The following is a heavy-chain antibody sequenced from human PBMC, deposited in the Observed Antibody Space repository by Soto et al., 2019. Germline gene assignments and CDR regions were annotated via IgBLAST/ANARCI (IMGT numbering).Heavy chain of an antibody. D-gene: IGHD5-12*01. CDR2: ISSSGGGT. V-gene: IGHV3-23*01. CDR1: GFTFSSYA. CDR3: AKGGYNGDDFTYDFDY. J-gene: IGHJ4*02. Sequence: EVQLLESGGGLVQPGGSLRLSCAASGFTFSSYAMSWVRQAPGKGLEWVSVISSSGGGTYYADSVKGRFTISRDNSKTTLYLQMNSRRGEDTAVYYCAKGGYNGDDFTYDFDYWGQGTLVTVSS.